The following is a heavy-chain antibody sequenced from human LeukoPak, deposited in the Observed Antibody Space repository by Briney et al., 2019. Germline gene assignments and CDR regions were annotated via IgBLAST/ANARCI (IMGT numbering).Heavy chain of an antibody. CDR1: GGSISSYY. V-gene: IGHV4-59*01. J-gene: IGHJ4*02. D-gene: IGHD1-26*01. Sequence: SETLSLTCTVSGGSISSYYWSWIRQPPGKGLEWIGYIYYSGSTNYNPSLKSRVTISVGTSKNQFSLKLSSVTAADTAVYYCARASSESYYVVDYWGQGTLVTVSS. CDR3: ARASSESYYVVDY. CDR2: IYYSGST.